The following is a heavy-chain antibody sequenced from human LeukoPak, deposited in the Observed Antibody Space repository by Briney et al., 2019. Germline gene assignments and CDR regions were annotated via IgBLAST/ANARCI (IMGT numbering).Heavy chain of an antibody. J-gene: IGHJ4*02. CDR3: ARGLRDSSGYYYGPDY. V-gene: IGHV3-33*08. Sequence: GGSLRLSCAASGFTFSDYYMSWIRQAPGKGLEWVAVIWYDGTKKFYGESVKGRFTISRDNSKNTLYLQMISLRVEDTAVYFCARGLRDSSGYYYGPDYWGQGTLVTVSS. CDR1: GFTFSDYY. D-gene: IGHD3-22*01. CDR2: IWYDGTKK.